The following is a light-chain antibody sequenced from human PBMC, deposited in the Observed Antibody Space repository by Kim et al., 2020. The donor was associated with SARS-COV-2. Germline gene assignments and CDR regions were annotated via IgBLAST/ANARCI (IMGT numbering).Light chain of an antibody. CDR2: DVS. Sequence: QSALTQPASVSGSPGQSITISCTGTSSDVGGYNYVSWYQQHPGKARKLMIYDVSKRPSGVSNRFSGSKSGNTASLTISGLQAEDEADYYCSSYTSSSTVVFGGGTQLTVL. V-gene: IGLV2-14*01. CDR1: SSDVGGYNY. CDR3: SSYTSSSTVV. J-gene: IGLJ2*01.